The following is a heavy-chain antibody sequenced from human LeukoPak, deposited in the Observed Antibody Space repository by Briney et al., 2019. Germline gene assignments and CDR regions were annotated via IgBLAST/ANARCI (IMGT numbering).Heavy chain of an antibody. J-gene: IGHJ4*02. Sequence: ASVKVSCKASGYTFTGYYMHWVRQAPGQGLEWMGWNNPNSGGTNYAQKFQGRVTMTRDTSISTAYMELSRLRSDDTAVYYCARPITMIVVDFDYWGQGTLVTVSS. CDR2: NNPNSGGT. D-gene: IGHD3-22*01. CDR1: GYTFTGYY. V-gene: IGHV1-2*02. CDR3: ARPITMIVVDFDY.